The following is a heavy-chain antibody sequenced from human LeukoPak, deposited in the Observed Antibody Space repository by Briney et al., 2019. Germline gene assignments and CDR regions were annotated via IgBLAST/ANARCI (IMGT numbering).Heavy chain of an antibody. J-gene: IGHJ6*03. CDR2: INNDGSST. Sequence: GGSLRLSCGASGSTFSSYWMHWVRQAPGKGLVWVSRINNDGSSTSYADSVQGRFTISRDNAKNTLYLQMNSLRAEDTALYYCARVARGDYYYYYMDVWGKGTTVTVSS. CDR1: GSTFSSYW. D-gene: IGHD3-10*01. V-gene: IGHV3-74*01. CDR3: ARVARGDYYYYYMDV.